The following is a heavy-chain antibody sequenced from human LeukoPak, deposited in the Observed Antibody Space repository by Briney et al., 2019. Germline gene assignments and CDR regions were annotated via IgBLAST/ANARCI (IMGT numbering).Heavy chain of an antibody. V-gene: IGHV3-74*01. D-gene: IGHD3-22*01. J-gene: IGHJ1*01. CDR3: ARAPSEIGGYYPEYFRH. CDR1: GFTFSSYW. CDR2: IKSDGST. Sequence: GGSLRLSCAASGFTFSSYWMHWVRQAPGKGLVWVSRIKSDGSTNYADSVKGRFTISRDKAKNTLSLQMNSLRAEDTGVYYCARAPSEIGGYYPEYFRHWGQGTLVTVSS.